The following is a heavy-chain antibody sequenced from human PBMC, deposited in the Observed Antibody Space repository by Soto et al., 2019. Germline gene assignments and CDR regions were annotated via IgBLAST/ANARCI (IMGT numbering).Heavy chain of an antibody. D-gene: IGHD3-22*01. Sequence: QVQLVESGGGVVQPGRSLRLSCAASGLTFSSYGMHWVRQAPGRGLEWVAGISYDGRNKYYVDSVKGRFTISRDNSKNTLDLQMNSLRVEDTAFFYCAQDTYYHDTSGYYTFDYWGQGALVTVSS. J-gene: IGHJ4*02. CDR2: ISYDGRNK. V-gene: IGHV3-30*18. CDR3: AQDTYYHDTSGYYTFDY. CDR1: GLTFSSYG.